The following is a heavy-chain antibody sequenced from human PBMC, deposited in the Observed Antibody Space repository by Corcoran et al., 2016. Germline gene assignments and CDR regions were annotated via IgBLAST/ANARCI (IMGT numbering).Heavy chain of an antibody. CDR1: GFTCTNSW. CDR3: GTGSAFDF. CDR2: IKTKADGGTI. J-gene: IGHJ3*01. Sequence: EVHLVESGGELVKPGWSLRLSCAASGFTCTNSWMSRVRQAPGKGLEWVGRIKTKADGGTIEYAAPVKGRFSISRDDSNNILYLQMNSLKTEDTAMYYCGTGSAFDFWGHGTMVTVSS. D-gene: IGHD1-1*01. V-gene: IGHV3-15*01.